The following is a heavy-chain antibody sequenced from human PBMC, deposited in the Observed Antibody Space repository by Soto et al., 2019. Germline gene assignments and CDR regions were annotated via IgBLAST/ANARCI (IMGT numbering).Heavy chain of an antibody. J-gene: IGHJ6*02. Sequence: PSETLSLTCTVSGGSISSGGYYWSWIRQHPGKGLEWIGYIYYSGSTYYNPSLKSRVTISVDTSKNQFSLKLSSVTAADTAVYYCARDDSPNKGVATKPAGLEYYYYYGMDVWGQGTTVTVSS. CDR3: ARDDSPNKGVATKPAGLEYYYYYGMDV. D-gene: IGHD5-12*01. CDR2: IYYSGST. V-gene: IGHV4-31*03. CDR1: GGSISSGGYY.